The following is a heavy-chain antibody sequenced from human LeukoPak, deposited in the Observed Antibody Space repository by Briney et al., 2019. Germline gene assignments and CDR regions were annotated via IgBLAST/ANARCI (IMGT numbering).Heavy chain of an antibody. V-gene: IGHV3-30-3*01. J-gene: IGHJ1*01. CDR2: ISYDGSNK. CDR3: ARGPYYYDSSGYRGDFQH. Sequence: GGSLRLSCAASGFTFSSYAMHWVRQAPGKGLEWVAVISYDGSNKYYAGSVKGRFTISRDNSKNTLYLQMNSLRAEDTAVYYCARGPYYYDSSGYRGDFQHWGQGTLVTVSS. D-gene: IGHD3-22*01. CDR1: GFTFSSYA.